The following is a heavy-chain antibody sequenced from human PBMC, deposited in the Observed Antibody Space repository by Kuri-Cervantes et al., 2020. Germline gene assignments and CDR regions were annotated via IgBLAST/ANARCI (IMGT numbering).Heavy chain of an antibody. Sequence: SVKVFCKASGGTFSSYTISWVRQAPGQGLEWMGRIIPILGIANYAQKFQGRVTITADKSTSTAYMELSSLRSEDTAVYYCARESGTPYYYYGMDVWGQGTTVTVSS. CDR2: IIPILGIA. V-gene: IGHV1-69*04. CDR1: GGTFSSYT. D-gene: IGHD1-1*01. J-gene: IGHJ6*02. CDR3: ARESGTPYYYYGMDV.